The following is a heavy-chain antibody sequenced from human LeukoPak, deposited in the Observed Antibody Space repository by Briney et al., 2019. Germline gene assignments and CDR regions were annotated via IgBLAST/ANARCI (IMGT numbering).Heavy chain of an antibody. CDR2: NIPLFGTT. Sequence: ASVKVSCKASGGSFSSYALSWVRQAPGQGLEWMGGNIPLFGTTNYAQKFQGRVTITTDESTSTAYMELSSLRSEDTAVYYCVYSPPARLSDAFDIWGQGTMVTVSS. J-gene: IGHJ3*02. CDR3: VYSPPARLSDAFDI. D-gene: IGHD6-13*01. V-gene: IGHV1-69*05. CDR1: GGSFSSYA.